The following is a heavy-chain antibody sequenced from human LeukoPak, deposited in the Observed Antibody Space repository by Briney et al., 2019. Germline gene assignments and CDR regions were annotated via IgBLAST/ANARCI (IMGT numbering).Heavy chain of an antibody. CDR2: ISYDGSNK. V-gene: IGHV3-30*18. Sequence: GRSLRLSCAASGFTFSSYGMHWVRQGPGKGLEWVAVISYDGSNKYYADSVKGRFTISRDNSKNTLYLQMNSLRAEDTAVYYCAKRISSVYYYGMDVWGKGTTVTVSS. CDR3: AKRISSVYYYGMDV. CDR1: GFTFSSYG. J-gene: IGHJ6*04. D-gene: IGHD6-6*01.